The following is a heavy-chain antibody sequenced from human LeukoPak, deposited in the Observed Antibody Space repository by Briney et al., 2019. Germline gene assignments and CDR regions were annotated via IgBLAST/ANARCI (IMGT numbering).Heavy chain of an antibody. V-gene: IGHV2-5*02. CDR2: IYWDDDK. CDR3: AHMGLWGQQLVGDFDY. J-gene: IGHJ4*02. D-gene: IGHD6-13*01. CDR1: GVSLSTSGVG. Sequence: SGPTLVNPTQTLTLTCTFSGVSLSTSGVGVGWIRQPPGKALEWLALIYWDDDKRYSPSLKSRLTITKDTSKNQVVLTMTNMDPVDTATYYCAHMGLWGQQLVGDFDYWGQGTLVTVSS.